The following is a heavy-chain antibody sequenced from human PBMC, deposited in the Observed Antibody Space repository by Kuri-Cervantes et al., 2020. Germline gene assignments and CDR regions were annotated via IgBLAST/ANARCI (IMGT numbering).Heavy chain of an antibody. CDR1: GGSISSYY. J-gene: IGHJ5*02. CDR3: ARDYYYGSGSYGGWFDP. D-gene: IGHD3-10*01. CDR2: IYYSGST. Sequence: SETLSLTCTVSGGSISSYYWSWIRQPPGKGLEWIGYIYYSGSTNYNPSLKSRATISVDTSKNQFSLKLSSVTAADTAVYYCARDYYYGSGSYGGWFDPWGQGTLVTVSS. V-gene: IGHV4-59*01.